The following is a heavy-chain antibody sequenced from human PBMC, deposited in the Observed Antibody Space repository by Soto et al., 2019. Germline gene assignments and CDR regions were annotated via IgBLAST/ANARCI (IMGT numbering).Heavy chain of an antibody. CDR3: ARGVHFTRDWLFLRDCYFDP. J-gene: IGHJ2*01. D-gene: IGHD3-9*01. CDR2: IYDSGRT. CDR1: GGSMSGDDYY. Sequence: QVQLQESGPGLVKPSQTLSLTCTVSGGSMSGDDYYWSWIRQPPGKGLEWIGYIYDSGRTSYNPSLQSRVTMSLDTSNNQLSLKLNSVTAADTAVYYCARGVHFTRDWLFLRDCYFDPWGRGTLVSVSS. V-gene: IGHV4-30-4*01.